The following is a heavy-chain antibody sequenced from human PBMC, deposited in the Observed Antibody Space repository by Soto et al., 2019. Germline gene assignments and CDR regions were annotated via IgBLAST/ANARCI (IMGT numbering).Heavy chain of an antibody. J-gene: IGHJ4*02. D-gene: IGHD3-16*01. Sequence: QVQVMQSGAEVKKPGDSVKVSCKTSGYIFSDYGINWGRQAPGQGLGWMGWISGYSGNANLAQKFQGRVTRTTDKSTRTADMELRRLRSDDTAVYYGAKRTSGTTWGESDYWGQGTLFTVSS. CDR1: GYIFSDYG. CDR2: ISGYSGNA. V-gene: IGHV1-18*04. CDR3: AKRTSGTTWGESDY.